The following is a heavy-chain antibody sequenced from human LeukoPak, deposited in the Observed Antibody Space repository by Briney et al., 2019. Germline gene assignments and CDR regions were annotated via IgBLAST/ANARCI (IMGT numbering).Heavy chain of an antibody. Sequence: GGSLRLSCAASGFTFSSYSMNWVRQAPGKGLEWVSSISSSSSYIYYADSVKGRFTISRDNAKNSLYLQMNSLRAEDTAVYYCATTGIAAARIPFDYWGQGTLVTVSS. D-gene: IGHD6-13*01. CDR1: GFTFSSYS. V-gene: IGHV3-21*01. J-gene: IGHJ4*02. CDR2: ISSSSSYI. CDR3: ATTGIAAARIPFDY.